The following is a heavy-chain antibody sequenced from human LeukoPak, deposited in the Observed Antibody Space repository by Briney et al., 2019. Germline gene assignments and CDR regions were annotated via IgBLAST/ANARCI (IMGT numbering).Heavy chain of an antibody. CDR2: ISGSGGST. D-gene: IGHD3-10*01. CDR1: GFTFSSYA. CDR3: AKWGLLWSGSYFDY. J-gene: IGHJ4*02. V-gene: IGHV3-23*01. Sequence: GGSLRLSCAASGFTFSSYAMSWVRQAPGKGLEWASAISGSGGSTYYADSVKGRFTISRDNSKNTLYLQMNSLRAEDTAVYYCAKWGLLWSGSYFDYWGQGTLVTVSS.